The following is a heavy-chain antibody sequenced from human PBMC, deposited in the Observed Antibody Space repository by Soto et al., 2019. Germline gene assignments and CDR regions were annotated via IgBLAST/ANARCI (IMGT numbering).Heavy chain of an antibody. CDR3: ASSRYYYDSSGL. J-gene: IGHJ4*02. CDR1: GYTFTSYY. Sequence: ASVKVSCKASGYTFTSYYMHWVRQAPGQGLEWMGIINPSGGSTSYAQRFQGRVTMTRDTSTSTVYMELSSLRSEDTAVYYCASSRYYYDSSGLWGQGTLVTVSS. CDR2: INPSGGST. V-gene: IGHV1-46*03. D-gene: IGHD3-22*01.